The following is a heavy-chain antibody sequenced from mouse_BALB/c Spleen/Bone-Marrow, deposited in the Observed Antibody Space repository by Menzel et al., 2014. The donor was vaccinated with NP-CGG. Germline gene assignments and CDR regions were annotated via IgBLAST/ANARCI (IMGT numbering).Heavy chain of an antibody. Sequence: EVMLVESGAELVKPGASVKLSCTASGFNIKDTYMHWVKQRPEQGLEWIVGIDPANGNTKYEPKFQGKATITADTSSNTPYLHLSILTSEDTSFYYCAYYMYYEFVFAFLRQWTLVTVSA. J-gene: IGHJ3*01. CDR1: GFNIKDTY. CDR2: IDPANGNT. D-gene: IGHD1-1*01. CDR3: AYYMYYEFVFAF. V-gene: IGHV14-3*02.